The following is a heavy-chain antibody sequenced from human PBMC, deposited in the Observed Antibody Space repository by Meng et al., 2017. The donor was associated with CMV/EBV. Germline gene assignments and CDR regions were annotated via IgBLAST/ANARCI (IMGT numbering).Heavy chain of an antibody. V-gene: IGHV1-18*01. CDR3: ARDRWDSGVIP. D-gene: IGHD2-15*01. CDR1: GGTFSSYA. Sequence: SCKASGGTFSSYAISWVRQAPGQGLEWMGWISAYNGNTNYAQKLQGRVTMTTDTSTSTAYMELGSLRSDDTAVYYCARDRWDSGVIPWGQGTLVTVSS. CDR2: ISAYNGNT. J-gene: IGHJ5*02.